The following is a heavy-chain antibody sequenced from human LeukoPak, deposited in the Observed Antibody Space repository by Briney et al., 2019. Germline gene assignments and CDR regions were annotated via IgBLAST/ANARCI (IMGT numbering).Heavy chain of an antibody. Sequence: GGSLRLSCAASGSTFSSYGMHWVRQAPGKGLEWVAVIWYDGSNKYYADSVKGRFTISRDNSKNTLYLQMNSLRAEDTAVYYCARGDMVRGVIIGYYGMDVWGQGTTVTVSS. J-gene: IGHJ6*02. CDR1: GSTFSSYG. CDR3: ARGDMVRGVIIGYYGMDV. CDR2: IWYDGSNK. V-gene: IGHV3-33*01. D-gene: IGHD3-10*01.